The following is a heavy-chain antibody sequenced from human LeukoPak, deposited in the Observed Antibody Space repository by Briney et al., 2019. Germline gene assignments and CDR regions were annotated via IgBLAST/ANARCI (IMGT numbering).Heavy chain of an antibody. D-gene: IGHD3-3*01. J-gene: IGHJ4*02. CDR2: IIPIFGTA. CDR1: GGTFSSYD. CDR3: ARVGVGITIFGVARAFDY. Sequence: SVKVSCKASGGTFSSYDISWMRLAPGQGLEWMGGIIPIFGTANYAQKFQGRVTITADESTSTAYMELSSLRSEDTAVYYCARVGVGITIFGVARAFDYWGQGTLVTVSS. V-gene: IGHV1-69*13.